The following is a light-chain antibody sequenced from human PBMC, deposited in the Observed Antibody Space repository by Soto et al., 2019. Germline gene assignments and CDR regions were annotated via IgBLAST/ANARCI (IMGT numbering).Light chain of an antibody. Sequence: DIQMTHSPSSLSASVGDGVTITCRASQSISSYLNWYQQKPGKAPKLLIYAASSLQSGVPSRFSGSGSGTDFTLTISSLQPEDFETYYCQQSYSNSWTFGQGTKVDIK. CDR1: QSISSY. V-gene: IGKV1-39*01. J-gene: IGKJ1*01. CDR3: QQSYSNSWT. CDR2: AAS.